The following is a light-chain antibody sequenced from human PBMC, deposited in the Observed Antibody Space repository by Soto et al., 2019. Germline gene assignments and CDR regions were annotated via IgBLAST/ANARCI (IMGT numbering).Light chain of an antibody. Sequence: DIVMTQSPLSLPVTPGEPASISCRSSQSLLHSNGYNFLDWYLQKPGQSPQLLIYLGSYRASGVPDRFSGSGSGTDFTLKISRVEADDVGVYYCMQALQTPVTFGGGTKVDIK. CDR2: LGS. CDR1: QSLLHSNGYNF. J-gene: IGKJ4*01. CDR3: MQALQTPVT. V-gene: IGKV2-28*01.